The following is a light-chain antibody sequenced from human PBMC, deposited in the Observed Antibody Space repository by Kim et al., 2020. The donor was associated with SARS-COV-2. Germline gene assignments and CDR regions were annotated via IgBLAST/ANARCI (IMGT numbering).Light chain of an antibody. CDR1: QRVGAK. Sequence: VSPGERATFSCRASQRVGAKLAWYQQKPGQAPRLLIYGASTRAAGVPARFSGSGSETDFTLIISSVQTGDSATYYCQQYHEWPQWTFGQGTKLEIK. J-gene: IGKJ1*01. CDR3: QQYHEWPQWT. CDR2: GAS. V-gene: IGKV3-15*01.